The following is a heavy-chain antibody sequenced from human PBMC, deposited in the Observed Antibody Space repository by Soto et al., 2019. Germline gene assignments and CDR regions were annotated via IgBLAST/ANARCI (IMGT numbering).Heavy chain of an antibody. CDR3: ARDLLGYYYYGMDV. CDR1: GYTFTDYW. CDR2: IYPGDSKT. J-gene: IGHJ6*02. V-gene: IGHV5-51*01. Sequence: GESLKISCRGSGYTFTDYWIVWVRQMPGKGLEWMGVIYPGDSKTKYSPSFQGQVTLSADKSITTAYLQWSSLKASDTAVYYCARDLLGYYYYGMDVWGQGTTVTVSS.